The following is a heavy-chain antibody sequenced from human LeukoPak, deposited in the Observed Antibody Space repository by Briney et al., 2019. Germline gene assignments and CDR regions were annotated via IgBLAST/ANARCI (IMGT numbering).Heavy chain of an antibody. CDR1: GGSISSYY. CDR3: ARATYSSGWGTSDY. D-gene: IGHD6-19*01. V-gene: IGHV4-59*01. J-gene: IGHJ4*02. Sequence: RSSETLSLTCTVSGGSISSYYWSWIRQPPGKGLVWIGYIYYSGSTNYNPSLQSRVTISVDTSKNQFSLKLSSVTAADTAVYYCARATYSSGWGTSDYWGQGTLVTVSS. CDR2: IYYSGST.